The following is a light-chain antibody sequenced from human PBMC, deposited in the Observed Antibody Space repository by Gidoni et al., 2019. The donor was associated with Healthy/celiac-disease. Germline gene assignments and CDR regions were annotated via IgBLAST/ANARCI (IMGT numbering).Light chain of an antibody. CDR2: EVS. J-gene: IGLJ3*02. V-gene: IGLV2-8*01. Sequence: SALTQPPSASGSPGQSVTISCTGTSSDVGGYNYVSWYQQHPGKAPKRMIYEVSKRPSGVPDRFFGSKSGNTASLTVSGLQAEDEADYYCSSYAGSNNWVFGGGTKLTVL. CDR3: SSYAGSNNWV. CDR1: SSDVGGYNY.